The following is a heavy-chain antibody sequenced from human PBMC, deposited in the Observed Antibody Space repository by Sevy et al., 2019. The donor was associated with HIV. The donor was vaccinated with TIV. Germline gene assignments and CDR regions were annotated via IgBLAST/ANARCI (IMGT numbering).Heavy chain of an antibody. Sequence: SETLSLTCTVSGGSISSYYWSWIRQPAGKGLEWIGRIYTSGSTNYNPSLNSRVTMSVDTPKNQFSLKLSSVTAADTAVYYCARDNSGYDPLTYYYYGMDVWGQGTTVTVSS. J-gene: IGHJ6*02. D-gene: IGHD5-12*01. CDR3: ARDNSGYDPLTYYYYGMDV. CDR2: IYTSGST. CDR1: GGSISSYY. V-gene: IGHV4-4*07.